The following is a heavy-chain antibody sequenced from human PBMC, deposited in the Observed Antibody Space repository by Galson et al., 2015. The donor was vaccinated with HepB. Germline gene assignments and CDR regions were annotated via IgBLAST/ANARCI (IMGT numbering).Heavy chain of an antibody. Sequence: SLRLSCAASGFTFSSYAMHWVRQAPGKGLGWVAVISYDGSNKYYADAVKGRFTISRDNSKNTLYLQMNSLRAEDTAVYYCARDRGPAAGYYYYYMDVWGKGTTVTVSS. CDR1: GFTFSSYA. V-gene: IGHV3-30-3*01. CDR2: ISYDGSNK. J-gene: IGHJ6*03. CDR3: ARDRGPAAGYYYYYMDV. D-gene: IGHD6-13*01.